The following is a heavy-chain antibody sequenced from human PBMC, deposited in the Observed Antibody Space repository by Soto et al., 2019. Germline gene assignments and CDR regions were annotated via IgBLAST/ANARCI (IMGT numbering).Heavy chain of an antibody. J-gene: IGHJ3*02. CDR3: ARGRDGPFDI. V-gene: IGHV3-23*01. Sequence: EVQLLESGGALVQPGGSLRLSCAGSGFAFSSHAMSWVRQAPGKGLEWVSALIGTGGDIYYAGSVKGRFSISRDTSKNTLFLQTNCLRAEDTAVYYCARGRDGPFDIWGQGTMVTVSS. D-gene: IGHD2-21*02. CDR1: GFAFSSHA. CDR2: LIGTGGDI.